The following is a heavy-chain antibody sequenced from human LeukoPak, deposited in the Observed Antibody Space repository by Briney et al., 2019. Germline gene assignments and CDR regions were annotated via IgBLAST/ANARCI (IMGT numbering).Heavy chain of an antibody. D-gene: IGHD3-16*02. CDR1: GFSLSTSGMC. CDR3: ARTDSDYDYVWGSYRFNWFDP. CDR2: IDWEDDK. J-gene: IGHJ5*02. Sequence: VSGPALVKPTQTLTLTCTFSGFSLSTSGMCVSWIRQPPGEALEWLALIDWEDDKYYSTSLKARLTISKDTSKNQVVLTMTNMDPVDTATYYCARTDSDYDYVWGSYRFNWFDPWGQGTLVTVSS. V-gene: IGHV2-70*01.